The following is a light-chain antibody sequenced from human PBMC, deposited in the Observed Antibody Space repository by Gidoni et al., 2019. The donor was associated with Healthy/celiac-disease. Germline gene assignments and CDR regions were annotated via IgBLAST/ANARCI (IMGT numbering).Light chain of an antibody. CDR1: QSIRSY. CDR3: QQSYSTPYT. V-gene: IGKV1-39*01. CDR2: AAS. Sequence: IQLTPSPSSLSASVGDRVTIPCRESQSIRSYLHWYQQKPGKAPKLLIYAASSLQSGVPSRCSGSGSGTDFTLTISSRQPEDCATYYCQQSYSTPYTFGQGTKLEIK. J-gene: IGKJ2*01.